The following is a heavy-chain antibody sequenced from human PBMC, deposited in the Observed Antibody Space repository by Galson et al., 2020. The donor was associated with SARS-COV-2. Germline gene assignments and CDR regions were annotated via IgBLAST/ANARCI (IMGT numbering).Heavy chain of an antibody. D-gene: IGHD3-9*01. V-gene: IGHV3-30*04. CDR2: ISYDGSNK. Sequence: GESLKISCAASGFTFSSYAMHWVRQAPGKGLEWVAVISYDGSNKYYADSVKGRFTISRDNSKNTLYLQMNSLGAEDTAVYYCARDAAMYYDILTGYYPGYYYYGMDVWGQGTTVTVSS. J-gene: IGHJ6*02. CDR3: ARDAAMYYDILTGYYPGYYYYGMDV. CDR1: GFTFSSYA.